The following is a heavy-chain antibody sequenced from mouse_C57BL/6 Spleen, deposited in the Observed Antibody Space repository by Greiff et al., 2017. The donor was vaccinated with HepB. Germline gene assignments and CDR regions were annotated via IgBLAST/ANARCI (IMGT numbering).Heavy chain of an antibody. V-gene: IGHV1-78*01. D-gene: IGHD1-1*01. J-gene: IGHJ2*01. CDR3: ARSNYYYGSSPDY. CDR1: GYTFTDHT. CDR2: IYPRDGST. Sequence: VMLVESDAELVKPGASVKISCKVSGYTFTDHTIHWMKQRPEQGLEWIGYIYPRDGSTKYNEKFKGKATLTADKSSSTAYMQLNSLTSEDSAVYFCARSNYYYGSSPDYWGQGTTLTVSS.